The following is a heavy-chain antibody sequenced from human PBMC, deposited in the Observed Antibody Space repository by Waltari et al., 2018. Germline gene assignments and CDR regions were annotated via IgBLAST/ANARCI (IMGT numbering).Heavy chain of an antibody. D-gene: IGHD6-25*01. Sequence: QVQLVQSGAEVKKPGASVKVSCKASGYTFTGYYMHWVRQAPGQGLEWRGWINPNSGGTKYAQKFQGRVTMTRDTSISTAYMELSRLRSDDTAVYYCARAQNVAAPDDYYGLDVWGQGTTVTVSS. CDR3: ARAQNVAAPDDYYGLDV. J-gene: IGHJ6*02. CDR1: GYTFTGYY. CDR2: INPNSGGT. V-gene: IGHV1-2*02.